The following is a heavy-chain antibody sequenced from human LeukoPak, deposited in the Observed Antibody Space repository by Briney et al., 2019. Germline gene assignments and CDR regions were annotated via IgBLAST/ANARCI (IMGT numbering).Heavy chain of an antibody. CDR1: GFVFSRKD. CDR2: IGVVSDT. V-gene: IGHV3-13*01. Sequence: GGSLRLSCAASGFVFSRKDMHWIRQVTGKGLEWVSTIGVVSDTYYSDSVKGRFTISREDDKNSLYLQMNSLRVEDTAVYYCARDYKYAFDNWGQGTLVTVSS. D-gene: IGHD5-24*01. CDR3: ARDYKYAFDN. J-gene: IGHJ4*02.